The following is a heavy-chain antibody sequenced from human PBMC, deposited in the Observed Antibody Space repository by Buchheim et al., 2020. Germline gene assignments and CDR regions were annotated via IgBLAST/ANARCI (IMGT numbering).Heavy chain of an antibody. J-gene: IGHJ6*03. CDR1: GFTFASYA. Sequence: EVQLLESGGKLVQPGGSLRLSCSASGFTFASYAMSWVRQVPGKGLEWVSSITASGAGTHNADSVKGRLTISRDNFKKTVYLQMNSLTGEDTAIYYCAKHSSSHYFYYYMDVWGTGTT. CDR2: ITASGAGT. CDR3: AKHSSSHYFYYYMDV. V-gene: IGHV3-23*01. D-gene: IGHD6-13*01.